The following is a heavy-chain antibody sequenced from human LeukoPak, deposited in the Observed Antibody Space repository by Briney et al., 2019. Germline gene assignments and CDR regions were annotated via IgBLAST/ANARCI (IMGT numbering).Heavy chain of an antibody. CDR3: ATVRTKGLELESLFDY. CDR2: FDPEDGET. D-gene: IGHD1-7*01. CDR1: GYTLTELS. V-gene: IGHV1-24*01. Sequence: GASVKVSCKVSGYTLTELSMHWVRQAPGKGLEWMGGFDPEDGETIYAQKFQGRVTMTEDTSTDTAYMELSSLRSEDTAVYYCATVRTKGLELESLFDYWGQGTLVTVSS. J-gene: IGHJ4*02.